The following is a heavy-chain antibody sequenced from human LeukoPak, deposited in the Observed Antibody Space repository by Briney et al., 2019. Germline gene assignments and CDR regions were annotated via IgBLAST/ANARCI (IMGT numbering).Heavy chain of an antibody. V-gene: IGHV4-38-2*02. Sequence: SETLSLTCSVSGYSISSAYYWGWIRQPPGKGLEWIGTMYHSGSTNYNPSLKSRVTISVDTSKNQFSLKLSSVTAADTAVYYCARRGGYSSRFDDAFDIWGQGTMVTVSS. CDR2: MYHSGST. CDR1: GYSISSAYY. CDR3: ARRGGYSSRFDDAFDI. D-gene: IGHD6-13*01. J-gene: IGHJ3*02.